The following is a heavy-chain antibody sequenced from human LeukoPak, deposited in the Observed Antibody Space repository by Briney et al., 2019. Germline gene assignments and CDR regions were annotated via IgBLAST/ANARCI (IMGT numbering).Heavy chain of an antibody. V-gene: IGHV1-2*04. CDR3: ARATLTGPLDY. J-gene: IGHJ4*02. CDR2: INPNSGGT. CDR1: GYTFTSYD. D-gene: IGHD3-9*01. Sequence: ASVKVSCKASGYTFTSYDINWVRQATGQGLEWMGWINPNSGGTNYAQKFQGWVTMTRDTSISTAYMELSRLRSDDTAVYYCARATLTGPLDYWGQGTLVTVSS.